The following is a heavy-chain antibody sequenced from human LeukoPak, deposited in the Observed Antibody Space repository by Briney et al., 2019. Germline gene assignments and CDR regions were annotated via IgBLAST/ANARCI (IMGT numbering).Heavy chain of an antibody. CDR2: ISPGGGTT. CDR3: AKETMVYAIPGAFDI. Sequence: GGSLRLSCAVSGFAFGSEAMSWVRQSPARGLEWVASISPGGGTTYYADYVKGRFTISRDNSRNTLYLQMNSLRAEDTAVYYCAKETMVYAIPGAFDIWGQGTMVTVSS. D-gene: IGHD2-8*01. CDR1: GFAFGSEA. V-gene: IGHV3-23*01. J-gene: IGHJ3*02.